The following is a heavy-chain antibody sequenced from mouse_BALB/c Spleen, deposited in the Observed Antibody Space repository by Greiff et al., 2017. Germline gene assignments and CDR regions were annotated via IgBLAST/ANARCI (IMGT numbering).Heavy chain of an antibody. J-gene: IGHJ3*01. D-gene: IGHD1-1*01. CDR3: ARAVPLAY. V-gene: IGHV3-6*02. CDR1: GYSITSGYY. Sequence: EVKLMESGPGLVKPSQSLSLTCSVTGYSITSGYYWNWIRQFPGNKLEWMGYISYDGSNNYNPSLKNRISITRDTSKNQFFLKLNSVTTEDTATYYCARAVPLAYWGQGTLVTVSA. CDR2: ISYDGSN.